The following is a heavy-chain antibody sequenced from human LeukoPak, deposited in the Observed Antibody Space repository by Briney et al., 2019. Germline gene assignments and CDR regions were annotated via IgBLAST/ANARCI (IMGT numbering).Heavy chain of an antibody. CDR1: GFTFSSYG. Sequence: PGRSLRLSCAASGFTFSSYGMHWVRQAPGKGLEGVAVISYDGSNKYYADSVKGRFTISRDNSKNTLYLQMNSLRAEDTAVYYCAKDHSSGWYSEPYFDYWGQGTLVTVSS. V-gene: IGHV3-30*18. D-gene: IGHD6-19*01. CDR3: AKDHSSGWYSEPYFDY. J-gene: IGHJ4*02. CDR2: ISYDGSNK.